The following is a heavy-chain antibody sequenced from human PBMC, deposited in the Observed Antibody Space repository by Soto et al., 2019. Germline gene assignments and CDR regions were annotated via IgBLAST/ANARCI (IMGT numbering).Heavy chain of an antibody. CDR1: GYTFTGYY. Sequence: ASVKVSCKASGYTFTGYYVHWVRQAPGQGLEWMGWINPNSGGTNYAQKFQGWVTMTRDTSISTAYMELSRLRSDDTAVYYCARVVTGTDDAFDIWGQGTMVTVSS. D-gene: IGHD1-20*01. J-gene: IGHJ3*02. CDR3: ARVVTGTDDAFDI. V-gene: IGHV1-2*04. CDR2: INPNSGGT.